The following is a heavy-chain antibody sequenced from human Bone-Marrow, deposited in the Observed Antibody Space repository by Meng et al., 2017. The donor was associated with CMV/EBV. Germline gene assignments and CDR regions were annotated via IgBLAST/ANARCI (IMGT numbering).Heavy chain of an antibody. D-gene: IGHD3-16*02. CDR2: IYYSGST. Sequence: GSLRLSCTVSGGSISSSSYYWGWIRQPPGKGLEWIGSIYYSGSTYYNPSLKSRVTISVDTSKNQFSLKLSSVTAADTAVYYCARVYDYVWGSYRTNGGFDYWGQGTLVTVSS. J-gene: IGHJ4*02. V-gene: IGHV4-39*07. CDR1: GGSISSSSYY. CDR3: ARVYDYVWGSYRTNGGFDY.